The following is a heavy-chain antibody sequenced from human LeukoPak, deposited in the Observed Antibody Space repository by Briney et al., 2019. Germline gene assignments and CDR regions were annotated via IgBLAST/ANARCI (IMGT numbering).Heavy chain of an antibody. J-gene: IGHJ5*02. Sequence: ASVKVSCKASGYTFTSYGISWVRQAPGQGLEWMGWNSAYNGNTNYAQKLQGRVTMTTDTSTSTAYMELRSLRSDDTAVYYCARAYYDSSGNWFDPWGQGTLVTVSS. V-gene: IGHV1-18*01. CDR2: NSAYNGNT. CDR1: GYTFTSYG. CDR3: ARAYYDSSGNWFDP. D-gene: IGHD3-22*01.